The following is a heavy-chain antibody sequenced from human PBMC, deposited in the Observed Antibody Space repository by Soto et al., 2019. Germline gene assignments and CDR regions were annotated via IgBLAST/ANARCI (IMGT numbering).Heavy chain of an antibody. Sequence: GGSLRLSCAASGFTFSNAWMSWVRQAPGKGLEWVGRIKSKTDGGTTDYAAPVKGRFTISRDDSKNTLYLQMNSLKTEDTAVYYCTTDVVVVTAGGSTSEYYYGMDVWGQGTTVTVSS. CDR3: TTDVVVVTAGGSTSEYYYGMDV. V-gene: IGHV3-15*01. CDR2: IKSKTDGGTT. D-gene: IGHD2-2*01. J-gene: IGHJ6*02. CDR1: GFTFSNAW.